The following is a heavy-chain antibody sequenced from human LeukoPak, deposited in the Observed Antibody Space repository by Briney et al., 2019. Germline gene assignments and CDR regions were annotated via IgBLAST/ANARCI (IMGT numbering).Heavy chain of an antibody. J-gene: IGHJ4*02. CDR2: INSDGSST. Sequence: PGGSLRLSCAASGFTFSSYWMHWVRQAPGKGLVWVSRINSDGSSTSYADSVKGRFTISRDNAKNTLYLQMNSLRAEDTAVYYCARGDYYGSGTRIDYWGQGTLVTVSS. CDR1: GFTFSSYW. V-gene: IGHV3-74*01. D-gene: IGHD3-10*01. CDR3: ARGDYYGSGTRIDY.